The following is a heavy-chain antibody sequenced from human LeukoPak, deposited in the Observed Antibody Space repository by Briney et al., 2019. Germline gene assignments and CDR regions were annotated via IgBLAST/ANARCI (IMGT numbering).Heavy chain of an antibody. D-gene: IGHD2-21*02. CDR3: ARVGVVVTANFDY. Sequence: ASVKVFCKASGYTFTSNGISWVRQPPGQGLVWMGGISAYNGNTNSAQKLQGRVTMHTDTSTSTAYMELRSLRSDDTAVYYCARVGVVVTANFDYWGQGTLVTVSS. J-gene: IGHJ4*02. V-gene: IGHV1-18*01. CDR1: GYTFTSNG. CDR2: ISAYNGNT.